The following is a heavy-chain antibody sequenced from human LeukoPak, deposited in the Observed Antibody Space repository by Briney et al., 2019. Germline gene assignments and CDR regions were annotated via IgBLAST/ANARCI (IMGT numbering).Heavy chain of an antibody. J-gene: IGHJ4*02. CDR3: AKEGYYYGSGSYYNDLPYVDY. D-gene: IGHD3-10*01. V-gene: IGHV3-23*01. CDR1: GFTFSSYG. CDR2: ISGSGGST. Sequence: GGFLRLSCAASGFTFSSYGMSWVRQAPGKGLEWVSAISGSGGSTYYADSVKGRFTISRDNSKNTLYLQMNSLRAEDTAVYYCAKEGYYYGSGSYYNDLPYVDYWGQGTLVTVSS.